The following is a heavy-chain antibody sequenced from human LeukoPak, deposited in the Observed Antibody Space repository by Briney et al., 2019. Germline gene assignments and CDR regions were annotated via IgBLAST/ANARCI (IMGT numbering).Heavy chain of an antibody. J-gene: IGHJ5*02. D-gene: IGHD3-10*01. Sequence: PSETLSLTCTVSGGSISSYYWSWIRQPPGKGLEWIGYIYYSGSTNYNPSLKSRVTISVDTSKNQFSLKLSSVTAADTAVYYCARKMFGSGSYYWFDPWGQGTLVTVSS. CDR3: ARKMFGSGSYYWFDP. CDR2: IYYSGST. V-gene: IGHV4-59*12. CDR1: GGSISSYY.